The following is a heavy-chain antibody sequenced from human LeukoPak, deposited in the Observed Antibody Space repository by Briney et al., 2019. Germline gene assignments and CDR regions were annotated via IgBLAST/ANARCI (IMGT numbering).Heavy chain of an antibody. CDR1: GFTFSSYS. V-gene: IGHV3-21*01. CDR2: ISSSSSYI. J-gene: IGHJ4*02. Sequence: GGSLTLSCAASGFTFSSYSMNWVRQAPGKGLEWVSSISSSSSYIYYADSVKGRFAISRDNAKNSLYLQMNSLSAEDTAVYYCARGGYSYGSPSDYWGLGTLVTVSS. D-gene: IGHD5-18*01. CDR3: ARGGYSYGSPSDY.